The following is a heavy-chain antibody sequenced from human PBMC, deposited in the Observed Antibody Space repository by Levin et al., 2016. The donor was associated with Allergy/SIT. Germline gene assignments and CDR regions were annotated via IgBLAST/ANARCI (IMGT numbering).Heavy chain of an antibody. CDR1: GGTFSSYA. V-gene: IGHV1-69*06. CDR2: IIPIFGTA. D-gene: IGHD3-16*01. CDR3: ARGKDDYVWGSNWFDP. J-gene: IGHJ5*02. Sequence: SVKVSCKASGGTFSSYAISWVRQAPGQGLEWMGGIIPIFGTANYAQKFQGRVTITADKSTSTAYMELSSLRSEDTAVYYCARGKDDYVWGSNWFDPWGQGTLVTVSS.